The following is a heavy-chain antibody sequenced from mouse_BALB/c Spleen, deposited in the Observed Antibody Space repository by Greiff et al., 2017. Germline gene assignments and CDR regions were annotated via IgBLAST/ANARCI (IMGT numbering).Heavy chain of an antibody. V-gene: IGHV5-6*01. CDR3: ARQPDGYYPLFDY. D-gene: IGHD2-3*01. Sequence: EVKLVESGGDLVKPGGSLKLSCAASGFTFSSYGMSWVRQTPDKRLEWVATISSGGSYTYYPDSVKGRFTISRDNAKNTLYLQMSSLKSEDTAMYYCARQPDGYYPLFDYWGQGTTLTVSS. J-gene: IGHJ2*01. CDR1: GFTFSSYG. CDR2: ISSGGSYT.